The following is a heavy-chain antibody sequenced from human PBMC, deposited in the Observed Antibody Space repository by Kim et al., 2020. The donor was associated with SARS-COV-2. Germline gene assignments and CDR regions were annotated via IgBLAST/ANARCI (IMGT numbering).Heavy chain of an antibody. CDR2: ISGSGGST. CDR3: AKDPGNYYGSGSYYKY. Sequence: GGSLRLSCAASGFTFSSYAMSWVRQAPGKGLEWVSAISGSGGSTYYADSVKGRFTISRDNSKNALYLQMNSLRAEDTAVYYCAKDPGNYYGSGSYYKYWGQGTLVTVSS. D-gene: IGHD3-10*01. CDR1: GFTFSSYA. V-gene: IGHV3-23*01. J-gene: IGHJ4*02.